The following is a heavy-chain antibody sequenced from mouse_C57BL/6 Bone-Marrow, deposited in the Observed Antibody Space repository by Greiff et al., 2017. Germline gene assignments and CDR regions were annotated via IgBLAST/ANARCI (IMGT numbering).Heavy chain of an antibody. CDR3: ARHRAGYYLRLDY. J-gene: IGHJ4*01. D-gene: IGHD2-3*01. CDR2: ISNGGGST. CDR1: GFTFSDYY. V-gene: IGHV5-12*01. Sequence: EVQLVESGGGLVQPGGSLKLSCAASGFTFSDYYMYWVRQTPEKRLEWVAYISNGGGSTYYPDTVKGRFTISRDNAKNTLYLQMSRLKSEDTAMYYCARHRAGYYLRLDYWGQGTSVTVSS.